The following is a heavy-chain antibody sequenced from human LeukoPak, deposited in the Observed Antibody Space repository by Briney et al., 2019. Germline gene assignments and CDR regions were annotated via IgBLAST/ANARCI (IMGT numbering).Heavy chain of an antibody. Sequence: ASVKVSCKASGYTFTSYAMHWVRQAPGQRLEWMGWINAGNGNTKYSQKFQGRVTITRDTSASTAYMELSSLRSEDTAVYYCARTPPPGSGRIPYYYYGMDVWGQGTTVTVSS. CDR2: INAGNGNT. D-gene: IGHD3-10*01. V-gene: IGHV1-3*01. J-gene: IGHJ6*02. CDR3: ARTPPPGSGRIPYYYYGMDV. CDR1: GYTFTSYA.